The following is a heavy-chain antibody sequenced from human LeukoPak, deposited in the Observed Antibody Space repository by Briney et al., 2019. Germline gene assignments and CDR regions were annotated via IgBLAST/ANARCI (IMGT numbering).Heavy chain of an antibody. D-gene: IGHD3-10*01. Sequence: SETPSLTCTASGGSVNNSYWTWIRQPPGKGLEWVGYISYSGTTSYNPSLKSRVTISVDTSKNQFSLKLNSVTAADTAVYYCATGSRSPFNFDYWGQGTLVIVSS. CDR1: GGSVNNSY. CDR2: ISYSGTT. CDR3: ATGSRSPFNFDY. V-gene: IGHV4-59*08. J-gene: IGHJ4*02.